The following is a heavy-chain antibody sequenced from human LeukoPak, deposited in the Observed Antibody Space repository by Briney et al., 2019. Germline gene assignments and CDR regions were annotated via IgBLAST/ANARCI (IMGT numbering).Heavy chain of an antibody. CDR3: TRGLFLHY. Sequence: PGGSLRLFCAASGFTFSSYGMHWVRQAPGKGLEWVAVIWYDGSNKYYADSVKGRFTISRDNSKNTLYLQMNSLRAEDTAVYYCTRGLFLHYWGQGTLVTVFS. V-gene: IGHV3-33*01. J-gene: IGHJ4*02. D-gene: IGHD3-22*01. CDR2: IWYDGSNK. CDR1: GFTFSSYG.